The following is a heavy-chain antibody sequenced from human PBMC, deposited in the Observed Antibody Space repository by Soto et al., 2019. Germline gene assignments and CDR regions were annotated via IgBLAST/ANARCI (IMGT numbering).Heavy chain of an antibody. D-gene: IGHD3-3*01. CDR1: GFTFSSYA. CDR3: ANYDFWSGYSYYYGMDV. J-gene: IGHJ6*02. Sequence: EVQLLESGGGLVQPGGSLRLSCAASGFTFSSYAMSWVRQAPGKGLEWVSAISGSGGSTYYADSVKGRFTISRDNSKNTLYLQMNSLRAEDTAVYHCANYDFWSGYSYYYGMDVWGQGTTVTVSS. CDR2: ISGSGGST. V-gene: IGHV3-23*01.